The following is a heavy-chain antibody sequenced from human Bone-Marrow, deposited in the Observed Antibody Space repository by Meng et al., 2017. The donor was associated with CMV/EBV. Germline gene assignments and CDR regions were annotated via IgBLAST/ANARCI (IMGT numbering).Heavy chain of an antibody. Sequence: SAPGLVQPSVTLALTCTGSGATIHHYNLNLVRHPAGQGLEWIGLIQVIGHTVYNPSLKSRVTVSLDASKNQFSLTLNSVTAADTATFYCAGIRPGGGACDYWGQGILVTVSS. CDR1: GATIHHYN. CDR2: IQVIGHT. J-gene: IGHJ4*02. D-gene: IGHD3-16*01. CDR3: AGIRPGGGACDY. V-gene: IGHV4-4*07.